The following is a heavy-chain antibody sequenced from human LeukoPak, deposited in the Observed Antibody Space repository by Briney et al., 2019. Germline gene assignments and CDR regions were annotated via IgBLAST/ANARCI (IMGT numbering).Heavy chain of an antibody. D-gene: IGHD1-14*01. CDR1: GYSISSGYY. CDR3: AREEPYYYYRDV. V-gene: IGHV4-38-2*02. CDR2: IYHSGST. Sequence: SETLSLTCTVSGYSISSGYYWGWIRPPPGKGLEWIGSIYHSGSTYYNPSLKSRVTISVDTSKNQFSLKLSSVTAADTAVYYCAREEPYYYYRDVWGKGTTVTVSS. J-gene: IGHJ6*03.